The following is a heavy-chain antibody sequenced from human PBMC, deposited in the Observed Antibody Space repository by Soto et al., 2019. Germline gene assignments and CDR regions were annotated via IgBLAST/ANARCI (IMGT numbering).Heavy chain of an antibody. D-gene: IGHD3-22*01. V-gene: IGHV4-59*01. CDR2: IYYSGST. CDR3: ARTYDDSGPNSGGYGFDI. Sequence: SETLSLTCTVSGASISSYYWSWIRQPPGKGLEWPAYIYYSGSTSYNPSLKSRVSISLDTSMNQFSLKLSSVTAADTAVYYCARTYDDSGPNSGGYGFDIWGQGTMVTVS. J-gene: IGHJ3*02. CDR1: GASISSYY.